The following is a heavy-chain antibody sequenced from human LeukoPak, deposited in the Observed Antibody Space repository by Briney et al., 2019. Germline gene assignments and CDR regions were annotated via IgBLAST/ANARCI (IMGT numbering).Heavy chain of an antibody. CDR1: GGSISSSSYY. D-gene: IGHD4-17*01. CDR3: ARALGDHDAFDI. Sequence: SETLSLTCTVSGGSISSSSYYWGWIRQPPGKGLEWIGSIYYSGSTYYNPSLKSRVTISVDTSKNQFSLKLSSVTAADTAVYYCARALGDHDAFDIWGQGTMVTVSS. V-gene: IGHV4-39*07. CDR2: IYYSGST. J-gene: IGHJ3*02.